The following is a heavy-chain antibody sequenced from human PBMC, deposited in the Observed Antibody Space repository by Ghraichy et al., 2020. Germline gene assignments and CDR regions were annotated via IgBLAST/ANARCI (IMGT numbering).Heavy chain of an antibody. J-gene: IGHJ4*02. Sequence: GGSLRLSCTASGFTFSSYAMSWVRQAPGKGLEWVSAISGSGGSTYYADSVKGRFTISRDNSKNTLYLQMNSLRAEDTAVYYCAKGGDILTGYSWGQGTLVTVSS. CDR2: ISGSGGST. V-gene: IGHV3-23*01. CDR3: AKGGDILTGYS. D-gene: IGHD3-9*01. CDR1: GFTFSSYA.